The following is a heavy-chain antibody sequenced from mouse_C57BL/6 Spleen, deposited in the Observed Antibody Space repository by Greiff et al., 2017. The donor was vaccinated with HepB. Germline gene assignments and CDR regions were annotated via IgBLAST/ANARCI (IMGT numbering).Heavy chain of an antibody. CDR1: GYSITSGYY. CDR3: AREGDWDEGYAMDY. Sequence: EVQVVESGPGLVKPSQSLSLTCSVTGYSITSGYYWNWIRQFPGNKLEWMGYISYDGSNNYNPSLKNRISITRDTSKNQFFLKLNSVTTEDTATYYCAREGDWDEGYAMDYWGQGTSVTVSS. V-gene: IGHV3-6*01. J-gene: IGHJ4*01. D-gene: IGHD4-1*01. CDR2: ISYDGSN.